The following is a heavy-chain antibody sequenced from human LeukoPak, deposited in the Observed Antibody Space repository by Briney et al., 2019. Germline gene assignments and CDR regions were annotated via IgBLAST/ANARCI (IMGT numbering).Heavy chain of an antibody. CDR1: GYTFTTYS. D-gene: IGHD6-19*01. CDR3: ARDRISGWYYYLDY. J-gene: IGHJ4*02. V-gene: IGHV1-3*01. CDR2: INAGNGNT. Sequence: ASVKVSCKASGYTFTTYSMHWVRQAPGQRLEWMGWINAGNGNTKYSQKFQGRVTITRDTSASTAYMELSSLRSEDTAVYYCARDRISGWYYYLDYWGQGTLVTVSS.